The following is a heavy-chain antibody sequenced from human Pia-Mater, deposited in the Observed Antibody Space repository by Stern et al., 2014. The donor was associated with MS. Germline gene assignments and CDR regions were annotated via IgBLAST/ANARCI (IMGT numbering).Heavy chain of an antibody. J-gene: IGHJ6*02. V-gene: IGHV1-69*01. CDR2: IIPILGTA. CDR1: GGTFNVYA. CDR3: ARDGRHTYTYALDV. Sequence: VQLGESGAEVKKPGSSVKISCKASGGTFNVYAINWLRQAPGQGLEWMGGIIPILGTANYAQKFQGRVTITADESTRTTSMQLSSLRSNDTAVYYCARDGRHTYTYALDVWGQGTTVTVSS. D-gene: IGHD2-2*02.